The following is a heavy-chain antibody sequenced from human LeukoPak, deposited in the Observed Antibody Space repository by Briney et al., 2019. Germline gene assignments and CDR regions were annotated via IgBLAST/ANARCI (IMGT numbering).Heavy chain of an antibody. Sequence: GGSLRLSCAASGFTFSSYWMSWVRQAPGKGLEWVANIKQDGSEKYYVDSVKGRFTISRDNAKNSLYLQMNSLRAEDTAVYYCATDYYDSSGYYYYDYYYMDVWGKGTTVTVSS. CDR1: GFTFSSYW. D-gene: IGHD3-22*01. CDR3: ATDYYDSSGYYYYDYYYMDV. V-gene: IGHV3-7*04. J-gene: IGHJ6*03. CDR2: IKQDGSEK.